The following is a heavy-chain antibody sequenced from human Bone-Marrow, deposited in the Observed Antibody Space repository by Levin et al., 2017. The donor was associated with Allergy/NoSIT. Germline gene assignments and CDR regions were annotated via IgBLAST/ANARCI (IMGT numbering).Heavy chain of an antibody. Sequence: GGSLRLSCAASGFTFSGYWMYWARQAPGKGLVWVSRINGDGSGTIYADSVKGRFTMSRDSAENTLYLQMYSLRAEDTAVYYCAFLRGGTSLWGQGTLVTVSS. CDR3: AFLRGGTSL. J-gene: IGHJ4*02. D-gene: IGHD4-23*01. V-gene: IGHV3-74*01. CDR2: INGDGSGT. CDR1: GFTFSGYW.